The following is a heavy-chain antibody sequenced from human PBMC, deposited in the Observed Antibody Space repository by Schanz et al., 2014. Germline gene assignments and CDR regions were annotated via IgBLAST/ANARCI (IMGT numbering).Heavy chain of an antibody. CDR3: AKGMGYCSGGTCYDYYYYGLDV. CDR2: ISHSGGSK. CDR1: GFTISSYS. V-gene: IGHV3-23*04. Sequence: EVHLVESGGGLVKRGGSLRLSCAASGFTISSYSMNWVRQAPGKGLEWVSSISHSGGSKYYADSVKGRFTISRDNSENTLYLQMNSLSADDTAVFYCAKGMGYCSGGTCYDYYYYGLDVWGQGTTVTVSS. J-gene: IGHJ6*02. D-gene: IGHD2-15*01.